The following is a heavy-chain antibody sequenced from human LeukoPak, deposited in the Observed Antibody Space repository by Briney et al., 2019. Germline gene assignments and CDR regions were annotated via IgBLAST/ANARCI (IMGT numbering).Heavy chain of an antibody. D-gene: IGHD3-10*01. CDR2: IYSGGST. Sequence: PGGSLRLSCAASGFTVSSNYMSWVRQAPGKGLEWVSVIYSGGSTYYADSVKGRFTISRDNSKNTLYLQMNSLRAEDTAVYYCARDREGNTMVRGVIGYYYYYYMDVWGKGTTVTISS. CDR1: GFTVSSNY. J-gene: IGHJ6*03. V-gene: IGHV3-66*01. CDR3: ARDREGNTMVRGVIGYYYYYYMDV.